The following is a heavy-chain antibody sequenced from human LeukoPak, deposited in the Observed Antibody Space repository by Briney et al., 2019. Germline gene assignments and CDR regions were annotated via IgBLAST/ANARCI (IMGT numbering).Heavy chain of an antibody. D-gene: IGHD1-14*01. CDR3: GKDEQGFGMQTSH. CDR1: GFDFSSYA. J-gene: IGHJ4*02. Sequence: GGSLRLSCAASGFDFSSYAVSWVRQAPGKGLEWVSAITGSGGSTYYADSVRGRFTVSRDNPRNTLYLQMNSLRAEDTAVYYCGKDEQGFGMQTSHWGQGTLVTVSS. V-gene: IGHV3-23*01. CDR2: ITGSGGST.